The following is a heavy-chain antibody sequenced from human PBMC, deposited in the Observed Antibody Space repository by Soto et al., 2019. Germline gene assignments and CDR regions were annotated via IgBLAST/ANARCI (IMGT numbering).Heavy chain of an antibody. CDR2: IYYSGST. Sequence: PSETLSLTCTVSGGSISSYYWSWIRQPPGKGLEWIGYIYYSGSTNYNPSLKSRVTISVDTSKNQFSLKLSSVTAADTAVYYCARGVAAAGTSPSYYYYMDVWGKGTTVTVSS. V-gene: IGHV4-59*01. J-gene: IGHJ6*03. CDR1: GGSISSYY. CDR3: ARGVAAAGTSPSYYYYMDV. D-gene: IGHD6-13*01.